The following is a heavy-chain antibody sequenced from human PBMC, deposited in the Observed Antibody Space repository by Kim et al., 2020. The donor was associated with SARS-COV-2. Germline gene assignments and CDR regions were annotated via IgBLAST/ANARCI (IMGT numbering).Heavy chain of an antibody. V-gene: IGHV7-4-1*02. Sequence: ASVKVSCKASGYTFTSYAMNWVRQAPGQGLEWMGWINTNTGNPTYAQGFTGRFVFSLDTSVSTAYLQISSLKAEDTAVYYCARAGTVDTAMVPPGQYYYYYYGMDVWGQGTTVTVSS. CDR3: ARAGTVDTAMVPPGQYYYYYYGMDV. CDR2: INTNTGNP. D-gene: IGHD5-18*01. CDR1: GYTFTSYA. J-gene: IGHJ6*02.